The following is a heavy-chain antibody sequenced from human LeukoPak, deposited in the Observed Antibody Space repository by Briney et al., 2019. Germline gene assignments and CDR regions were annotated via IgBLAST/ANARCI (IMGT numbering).Heavy chain of an antibody. D-gene: IGHD2-2*01. V-gene: IGHV1-18*01. Sequence: GASVKVSCKASGYTFTSYGISWVRQAPGQGLEWMGWISAYNGNTNYAQKLQGRVTMTTDTSTSTAYMELRSLRSDDTAVYYCARISTRSLGLCWFDPWGQGTLVTVSS. CDR1: GYTFTSYG. J-gene: IGHJ5*02. CDR2: ISAYNGNT. CDR3: ARISTRSLGLCWFDP.